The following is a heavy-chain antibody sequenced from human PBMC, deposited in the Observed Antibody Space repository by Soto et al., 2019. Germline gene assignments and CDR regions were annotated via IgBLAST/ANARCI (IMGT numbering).Heavy chain of an antibody. J-gene: IGHJ6*02. CDR3: ARDSVALYYYYYGMDV. Sequence: SGPTLVNPTQTLTLTCTFSGFSLSTSGMCVSWIRKPPGKALEWLARIDWDDDKFYSTSLKTRLTISKNTSKNQVVLTMNNMDPVDTATYYCARDSVALYYYYYGMDVWGQGTTVTVSS. D-gene: IGHD2-21*01. CDR1: GFSLSTSGMC. V-gene: IGHV2-70*17. CDR2: IDWDDDK.